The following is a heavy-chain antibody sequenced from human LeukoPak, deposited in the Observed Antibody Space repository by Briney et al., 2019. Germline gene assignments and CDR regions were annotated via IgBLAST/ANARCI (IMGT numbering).Heavy chain of an antibody. CDR1: GYSISSGYY. Sequence: SETLSLTCTVSGYSISSGYYWGWIRQPPGKGLEWIGTIYHSGSTYYNPSLKSRLTISVDTSKNQFSLKLTSVPAADTAVYYCARVRGYCSSAICYRYYFDYWGQGTLVTVSS. V-gene: IGHV4-38-2*02. D-gene: IGHD2-2*01. J-gene: IGHJ4*02. CDR2: IYHSGST. CDR3: ARVRGYCSSAICYRYYFDY.